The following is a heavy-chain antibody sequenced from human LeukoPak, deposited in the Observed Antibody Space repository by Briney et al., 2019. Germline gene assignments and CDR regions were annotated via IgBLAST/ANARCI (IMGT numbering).Heavy chain of an antibody. CDR3: ASLGSGSSPIIDFDY. V-gene: IGHV1-46*01. CDR2: IDPSGGST. J-gene: IGHJ4*02. CDR1: GYSFTSYY. Sequence: ASVKVSCKASGYSFTSYYMHWVRQAPGQGLEWMGIIDPSGGSTNYAQKFQGRITMTRDTSTSTVYMELSSLRSEDTAIYYCASLGSGSSPIIDFDYWGQGTLVTVSS. D-gene: IGHD3-10*01.